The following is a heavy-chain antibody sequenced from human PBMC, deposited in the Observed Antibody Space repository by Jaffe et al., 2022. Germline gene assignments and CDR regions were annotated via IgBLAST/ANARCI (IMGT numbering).Heavy chain of an antibody. D-gene: IGHD6-13*01. J-gene: IGHJ3*02. Sequence: QVQLQESGPGLVKPSQTLSLTCTVSGGSISSGSYYWSWIRQPAGKGLEWIGRIYTSGSTNYNPSLKSRVTISVDTSKNQFSLKLSSVTAADTAVYYCARGGRGFIAAAGNDAFDIWGQGTMVTVSS. CDR2: IYTSGST. V-gene: IGHV4-61*02. CDR3: ARGGRGFIAAAGNDAFDI. CDR1: GGSISSGSYY.